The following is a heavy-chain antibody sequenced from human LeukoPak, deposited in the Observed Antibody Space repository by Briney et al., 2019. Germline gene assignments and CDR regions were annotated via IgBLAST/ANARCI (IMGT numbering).Heavy chain of an antibody. CDR1: GFTFSSYA. V-gene: IGHV3-23*01. D-gene: IGHD1-14*01. CDR3: AKDPQRYHRRYYYYGMDV. CDR2: ISGSGGST. Sequence: PGGSLRLSCAASGFTFSSYAMSWVRQAPGKGLEWVSAISGSGGSTYYADSVKGRFTISRGNSKNTLYLQMNSLRAEDTAVYYCAKDPQRYHRRYYYYGMDVWGQGTTVTVSS. J-gene: IGHJ6*02.